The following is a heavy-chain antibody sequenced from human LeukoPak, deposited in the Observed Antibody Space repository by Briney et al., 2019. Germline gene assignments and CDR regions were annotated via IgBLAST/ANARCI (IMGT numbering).Heavy chain of an antibody. V-gene: IGHV4-61*02. J-gene: IGHJ3*02. CDR1: GGSISSGSYS. CDR2: IYTSGST. Sequence: PSETLSLTCTVSGGSISSGSYSWSWIRQPAGKGLEWIGRIYTSGSTNYNPSLKSRVTISVDTSKNQFSLKLSSVTAADTAVYYCASNMWGGDAFDIWGQGTMVTVSS. D-gene: IGHD3-10*01. CDR3: ASNMWGGDAFDI.